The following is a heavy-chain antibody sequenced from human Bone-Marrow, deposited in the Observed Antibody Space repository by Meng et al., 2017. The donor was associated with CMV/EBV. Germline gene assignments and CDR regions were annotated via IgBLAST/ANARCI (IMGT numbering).Heavy chain of an antibody. CDR1: GFTFKDYY. Sequence: GESLKISCSASGFTFKDYYMSWIRQAPGKGLEWLSYISSSGGTIYYADSVKGRFTISRDNARNSLYLQMNILRAEDTAMYYCASPDSGGTVPHYWGQGTLVTVSS. V-gene: IGHV3-11*01. D-gene: IGHD2-15*01. CDR3: ASPDSGGTVPHY. CDR2: ISSSGGTI. J-gene: IGHJ4*02.